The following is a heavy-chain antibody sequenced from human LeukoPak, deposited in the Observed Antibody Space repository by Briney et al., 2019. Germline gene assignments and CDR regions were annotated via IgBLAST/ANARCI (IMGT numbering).Heavy chain of an antibody. CDR1: GFTVSSNY. D-gene: IGHD5-24*01. J-gene: IGHJ4*02. CDR2: IYSGGST. V-gene: IGHV3-66*02. CDR3: ARWGRDGYNLYYFDY. Sequence: GGSLRLSCTASGFTVSSNYMSWVRQAPGKGLEWVSVIYSGGSTYYADSVKGRFTISRDNSKNKLYLQMNSLRPEDTAVYYCARWGRDGYNLYYFDYWGQGTLVTVSS.